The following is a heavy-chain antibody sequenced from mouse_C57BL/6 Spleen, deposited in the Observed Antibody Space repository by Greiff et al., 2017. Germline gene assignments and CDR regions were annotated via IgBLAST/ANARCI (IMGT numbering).Heavy chain of an antibody. D-gene: IGHD2-3*01. CDR2: ISSGSSTI. Sequence: EVKLMESGGGLVKPGGSLKLSCAASGFTFSDYGMHWVRQAPEKGLEWVAYISSGSSTIYYADTVKGRFTISRDNAKNTLFLQMTSLRSEDTAMYYCARDGYYLYAMEYWGQGTSVTFSS. J-gene: IGHJ4*01. CDR3: ARDGYYLYAMEY. V-gene: IGHV5-17*01. CDR1: GFTFSDYG.